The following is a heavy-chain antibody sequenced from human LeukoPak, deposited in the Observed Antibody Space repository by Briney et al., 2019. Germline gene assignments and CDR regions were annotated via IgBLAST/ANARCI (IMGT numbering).Heavy chain of an antibody. V-gene: IGHV1-18*04. D-gene: IGHD3-22*01. CDR1: GYTFTGYY. CDR2: ISAYNGNT. J-gene: IGHJ4*02. Sequence: ASVKVSCKASGYTFTGYYMHWVRQAPGQGLEWMGWISAYNGNTNYAQKLQGRVTMTTDTSTSTAYMELRSLRSDDTAVYYCAREGYYDSPDYWGQGTLVTVSS. CDR3: AREGYYDSPDY.